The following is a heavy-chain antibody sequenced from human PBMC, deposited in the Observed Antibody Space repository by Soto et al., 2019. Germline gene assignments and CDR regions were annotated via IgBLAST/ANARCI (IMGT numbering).Heavy chain of an antibody. Sequence: ASVKVSCKASGYTFTSYGISWVRQAPGQGLEWMGWISAYNGNTNYAQKLQGRVTMTTDTSTSTAYMELRSLRSDDTAVYFCAIFGDYYDSSGYYGGFAFDIWGQGTMVTVSS. D-gene: IGHD3-22*01. CDR3: AIFGDYYDSSGYYGGFAFDI. J-gene: IGHJ3*02. V-gene: IGHV1-18*01. CDR1: GYTFTSYG. CDR2: ISAYNGNT.